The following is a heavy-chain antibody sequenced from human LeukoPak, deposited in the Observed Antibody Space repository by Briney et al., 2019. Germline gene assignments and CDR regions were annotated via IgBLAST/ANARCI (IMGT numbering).Heavy chain of an antibody. D-gene: IGHD6-6*01. CDR1: GGSISSYY. V-gene: IGHV4-59*01. Sequence: PSETLSLTCTVSGGSISSYYWSWIRQPPGKGLEWIGYIYYSGSTNYNLSLKSRVTISVDTSKNQFSLKLSSVTAADTAVYYCARDPGGQQLGMGHGYYYYYMDVWGKGTTVTVSS. CDR3: ARDPGGQQLGMGHGYYYYYMDV. CDR2: IYYSGST. J-gene: IGHJ6*03.